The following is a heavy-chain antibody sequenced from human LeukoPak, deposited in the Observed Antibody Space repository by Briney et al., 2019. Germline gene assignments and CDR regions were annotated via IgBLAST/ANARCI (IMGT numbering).Heavy chain of an antibody. V-gene: IGHV1-18*01. J-gene: IGHJ6*02. CDR1: GYTFTSYG. D-gene: IGHD3-22*01. Sequence: GASVKVSCKASGYTFTSYGISWVRQAPGQGLEWMGWISAYNGNTNYAQKFQGRVTITADKSTSTAYMELSSLRSEDTAVYYCATGGYLNYYYYGMDVWGQGTTVTVSS. CDR2: ISAYNGNT. CDR3: ATGGYLNYYYYGMDV.